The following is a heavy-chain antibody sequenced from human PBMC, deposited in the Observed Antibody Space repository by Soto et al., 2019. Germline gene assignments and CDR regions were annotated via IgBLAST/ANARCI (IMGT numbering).Heavy chain of an antibody. CDR3: SRAKWPDCSGRVREFHY. CDR2: ISYDGRNT. D-gene: IGHD3-10*02. J-gene: IGHJ4*02. V-gene: IGHV3-33*01. Sequence: GGSLRLSCAASGFTFGGYGMHWVRQAPGKGLEWAAAISYDGRNTYYADSVQGRFAISRDNSKNTMYLQMNSLRVEDTAVYYFSRAKWPDCSGRVREFHYWGPGAPVTAS. CDR1: GFTFGGYG.